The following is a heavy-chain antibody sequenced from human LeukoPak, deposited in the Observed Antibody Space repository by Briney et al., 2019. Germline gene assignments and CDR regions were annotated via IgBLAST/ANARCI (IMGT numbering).Heavy chain of an antibody. D-gene: IGHD6-19*01. J-gene: IGHJ6*03. CDR2: MNPNSGNK. V-gene: IGHV1-8*01. CDR1: GFSFTNFD. Sequence: ASVKVSCKASGFSFTNFDINWVRQATGQGLEWMGWMNPNSGNKGYAQKFQGRVSMTMNTSITTAYMELSSLRSEDTAVYYCARGPQWRGDYYYMDVWGRGTTVTVSS. CDR3: ARGPQWRGDYYYMDV.